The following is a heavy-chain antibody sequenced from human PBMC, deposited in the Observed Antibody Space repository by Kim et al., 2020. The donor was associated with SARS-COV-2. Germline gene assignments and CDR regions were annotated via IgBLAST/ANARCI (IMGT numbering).Heavy chain of an antibody. D-gene: IGHD3-22*01. V-gene: IGHV3-23*01. CDR2: ISGSGGST. CDR1: GFTFSSYA. Sequence: GGSLRLSCAASGFTFSSYAMSWVRQAPGKGLEWVSAISGSGGSTYYADSVKGRFTISRDNSKNTLYLQMNSLRAEDTAVYYCAKDRGPDYYDSIRGGYWGQGTLVTVSS. CDR3: AKDRGPDYYDSIRGGY. J-gene: IGHJ4*02.